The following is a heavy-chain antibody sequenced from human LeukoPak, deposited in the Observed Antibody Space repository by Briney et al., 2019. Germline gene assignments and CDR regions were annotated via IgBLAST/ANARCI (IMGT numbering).Heavy chain of an antibody. J-gene: IGHJ4*02. CDR3: AKDVSRGTTNSFDY. V-gene: IGHV3-23*01. CDR2: ISGSGGST. Sequence: GGSLRLSCAASGVTFSSYAMSWVRQAPGKGLEWVSAISGSGGSTYYADSVKGRFTISRDNSKNTLYLQMNSLRAEDTAVYYCAKDVSRGTTNSFDYWGQGTLVTVSS. D-gene: IGHD1-7*01. CDR1: GVTFSSYA.